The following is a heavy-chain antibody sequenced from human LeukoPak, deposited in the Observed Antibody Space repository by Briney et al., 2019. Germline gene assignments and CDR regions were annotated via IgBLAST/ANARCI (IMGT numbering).Heavy chain of an antibody. Sequence: SETLSLTCAVSGASINNNYWTWVRQPPGKGLEWIGYIYSNGNTNYNPSLKGRVTMSIETSKNQFSLQLPSVTAADTAVYYCASGSFDGPLYGTYWYFHVWGRGTLVTVSS. J-gene: IGHJ2*01. CDR2: IYSNGNT. V-gene: IGHV4-59*01. D-gene: IGHD1-14*01. CDR1: GASINNNY. CDR3: ASGSFDGPLYGTYWYFHV.